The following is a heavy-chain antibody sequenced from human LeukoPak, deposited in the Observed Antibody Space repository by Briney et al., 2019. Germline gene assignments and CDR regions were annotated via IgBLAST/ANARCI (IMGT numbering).Heavy chain of an antibody. CDR1: GGSISSNYY. D-gene: IGHD5-12*01. J-gene: IGHJ3*02. CDR3: ARYGYNGYDDAFDI. CDR2: INHSGST. V-gene: IGHV4-39*01. Sequence: PSETLSLICTVSGGSISSNYYWGWIRQPPGKGLEWIGGINHSGSTYYNPSLKSRVTISADTSKNQFSLNLSSVTAADTGLYYCARYGYNGYDDAFDIWGQGTMVTVSS.